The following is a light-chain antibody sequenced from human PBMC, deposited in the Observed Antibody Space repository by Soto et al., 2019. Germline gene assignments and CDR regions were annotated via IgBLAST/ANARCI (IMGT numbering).Light chain of an antibody. V-gene: IGKV3-11*01. CDR2: DAS. CDR3: QQRSNWPPIT. Sequence: EIVLTQSPATLSLSPGERATLSCRASQSISKSLAWYQQKPGQAPRLLIYDASNRATGIPARFSGSGSGTDSTLTISSLEPEDFAVYYCQQRSNWPPITFGQGTRLEIK. CDR1: QSISKS. J-gene: IGKJ5*01.